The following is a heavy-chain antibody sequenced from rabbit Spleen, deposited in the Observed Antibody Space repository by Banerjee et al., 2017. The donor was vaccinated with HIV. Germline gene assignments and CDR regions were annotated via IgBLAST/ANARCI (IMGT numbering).Heavy chain of an antibody. CDR2: IEADGSGFT. Sequence: QEQLIESRGGLVKPGASLTLTCTASGIDFNTYGISWVRQAPGKGLEWIACIEADGSGFTYFATWAKGRFTCSKTSSTTVTLQMTRLTAADTATYFCARDTSSSFSSYGMDLWGPGTLVTVS. J-gene: IGHJ6*01. V-gene: IGHV1S45*01. D-gene: IGHD1-1*01. CDR1: GIDFNTYG. CDR3: ARDTSSSFSSYGMDL.